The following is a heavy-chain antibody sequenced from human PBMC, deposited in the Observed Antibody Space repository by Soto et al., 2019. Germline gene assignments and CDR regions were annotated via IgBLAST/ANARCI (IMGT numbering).Heavy chain of an antibody. J-gene: IGHJ5*02. CDR2: MNPGSGKT. CDR1: GYTFINYD. CDR3: ARMASSGTLNWFDP. Sequence: SCKASGYTFINYDISWVRQATGQGLEWMGWMNPGSGKTGYANKFQGRVTMTRDASTSTAHLELSSLTSEDTAVYYCARMASSGTLNWFDPWGQGTLVTVSS. V-gene: IGHV1-8*02.